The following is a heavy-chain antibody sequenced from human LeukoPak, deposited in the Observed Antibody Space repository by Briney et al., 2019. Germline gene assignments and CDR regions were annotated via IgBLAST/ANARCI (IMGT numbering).Heavy chain of an antibody. Sequence: GGSLRLSCAASGFTFSDYYMSWIRQAPGKGLGWVSYISSSGSTIYYADSVKGRFTISRDNAKNSLYLQMNSLRAEDTAVYYCARDSHYGEPFRDYWGQGTLVTVSS. CDR1: GFTFSDYY. CDR3: ARDSHYGEPFRDY. J-gene: IGHJ4*02. CDR2: ISSSGSTI. D-gene: IGHD4-17*01. V-gene: IGHV3-11*01.